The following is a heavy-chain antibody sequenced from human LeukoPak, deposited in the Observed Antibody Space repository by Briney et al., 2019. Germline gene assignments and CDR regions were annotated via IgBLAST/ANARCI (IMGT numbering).Heavy chain of an antibody. Sequence: PGGPMRLSCGACGFTFSSYSMNGVRQAPGKGVEWVSYFSSSSNTIYYADSVKDRFTISRDNAKNSLYLQMHSLRAEDTAVYYCARDGPGGIVGATVDYWGQGTLVTVSS. J-gene: IGHJ4*02. D-gene: IGHD1-26*01. CDR1: GFTFSSYS. V-gene: IGHV3-48*01. CDR2: FSSSSNTI. CDR3: ARDGPGGIVGATVDY.